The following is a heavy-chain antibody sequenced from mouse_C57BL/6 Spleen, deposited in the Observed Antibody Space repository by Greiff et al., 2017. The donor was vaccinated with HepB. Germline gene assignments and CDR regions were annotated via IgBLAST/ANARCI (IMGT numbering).Heavy chain of an antibody. CDR2: INPYNGGT. V-gene: IGHV1-19*01. Sequence: VQLQQSGPVLVKPGASVKMSCKASGYTFTDYYMNWVKQSHGKSLEWIGVINPYNGGTSYNQKFQGKATLTVNKSSSTAYMELNSLTSEDSAVYYCARRTGKNYFDYWGQGTTLTVSS. CDR1: GYTFTDYY. CDR3: ARRTGKNYFDY. J-gene: IGHJ2*01. D-gene: IGHD4-1*01.